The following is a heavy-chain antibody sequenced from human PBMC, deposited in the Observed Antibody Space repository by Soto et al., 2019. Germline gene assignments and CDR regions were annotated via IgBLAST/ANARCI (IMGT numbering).Heavy chain of an antibody. D-gene: IGHD3-3*01. J-gene: IGHJ4*02. CDR2: IYYSGST. CDR3: ARGRLGRLFWSGFCYFDY. Sequence: PSETLSLTCTVSGCSISSSSYYWGWIRQPPGKGLEWIGSIYYSGSTYYNPSLKSRVTISVDTSKNQFSLKLSSVTAADTAVYYCARGRLGRLFWSGFCYFDYWGQGTLVTVSS. V-gene: IGHV4-39*01. CDR1: GCSISSSSYY.